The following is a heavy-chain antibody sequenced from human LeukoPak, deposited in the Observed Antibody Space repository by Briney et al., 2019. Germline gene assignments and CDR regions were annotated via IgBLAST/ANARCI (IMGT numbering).Heavy chain of an antibody. V-gene: IGHV1-24*01. CDR2: FDPEDGET. J-gene: IGHJ6*03. Sequence: PEASVKVSCKVSGYTLTELSMHWVRQAPGKGLEWMGGFDPEDGETIYAQKFQGRVTMTEDTSTDTAYMELSSLRSEDTAVYYCARDGGLGLTTSYYMDVWGKGTTVTVSS. CDR1: GYTLTELS. CDR3: ARDGGLGLTTSYYMDV. D-gene: IGHD1-1*01.